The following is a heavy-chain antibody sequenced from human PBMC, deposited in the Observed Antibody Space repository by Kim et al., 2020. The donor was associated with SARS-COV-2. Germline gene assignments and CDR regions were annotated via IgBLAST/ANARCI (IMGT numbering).Heavy chain of an antibody. CDR3: TTLPNYDILTGYVGIDY. Sequence: GGSLRLSCAASGFTFSNAWMSWVRQAPGKGLEWVGRIKSKTDGGTTDYAAPVKGRFTIARDDSKNTLYLQMNSLKTEDTAVYYCTTLPNYDILTGYVGIDYRGQGTPVHVSS. CDR1: GFTFSNAW. J-gene: IGHJ4*02. V-gene: IGHV3-15*01. CDR2: IKSKTDGGTT. D-gene: IGHD3-9*01.